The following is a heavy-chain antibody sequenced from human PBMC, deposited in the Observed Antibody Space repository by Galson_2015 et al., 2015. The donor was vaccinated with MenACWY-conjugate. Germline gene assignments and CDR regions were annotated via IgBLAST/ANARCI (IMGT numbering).Heavy chain of an antibody. J-gene: IGHJ6*03. D-gene: IGHD3-16*01. V-gene: IGHV3-74*01. CDR2: VNSDGSGT. CDR3: ARSYVPGSDRKNYYMDG. CDR1: GFTFSSYW. Sequence: SLRLSCAASGFTFSSYWMHWVRQAPGKGLVWVSRVNSDGSGTGYADSVKGRFTISRDNARNMLFLQMNSLKVEDTAVYYCARSYVPGSDRKNYYMDGWGRGTTATVSS.